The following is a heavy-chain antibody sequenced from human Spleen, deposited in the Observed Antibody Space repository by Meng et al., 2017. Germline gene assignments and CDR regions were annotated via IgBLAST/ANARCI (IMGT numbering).Heavy chain of an antibody. D-gene: IGHD4-11*01. J-gene: IGHJ4*02. Sequence: PLHLVGAGWLNPPETLFPTAVVSGGSFSDYYWSWIRQPPGNGLEWIGEINHSGSTNYNPSLESRATISVDTSQNNLSLKLSSVTAADSAVYYCARGPTTMAHDFDYWGQGTLVTVSS. CDR1: GGSFSDYY. CDR3: ARGPTTMAHDFDY. CDR2: INHSGST. V-gene: IGHV4-34*01.